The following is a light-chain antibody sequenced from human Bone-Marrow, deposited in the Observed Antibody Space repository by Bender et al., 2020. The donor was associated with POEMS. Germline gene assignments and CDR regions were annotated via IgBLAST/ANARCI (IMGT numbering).Light chain of an antibody. CDR2: RGT. J-gene: IGLJ3*02. V-gene: IGLV3-25*03. CDR3: QSLDRRDFSRV. CDR1: MLSYTF. Sequence: ARITCFGEMLSYTFGQWSQKKPGQAPVMVMYRGTERPSGIPERFSGSSSGTTVTLIISAVQTEDEAEYYCQSLDRRDFSRVFGGGTKLTVL.